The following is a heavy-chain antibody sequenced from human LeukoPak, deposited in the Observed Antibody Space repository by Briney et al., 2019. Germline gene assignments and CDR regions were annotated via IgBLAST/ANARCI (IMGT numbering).Heavy chain of an antibody. CDR2: ISASGST. CDR3: ATSSQSYESSGLHPY. D-gene: IGHD3-22*01. V-gene: IGHV4-59*01. CDR1: GDSISSYY. Sequence: SETLSLTCTVSGDSISSYYWNWIRQPPGRGLEWIGYISASGSTNFNPSLKSRLTISIDMSKNQFSLKLSSVTAADTAVYYCATSSQSYESSGLHPYWGQGTLVTVSS. J-gene: IGHJ4*02.